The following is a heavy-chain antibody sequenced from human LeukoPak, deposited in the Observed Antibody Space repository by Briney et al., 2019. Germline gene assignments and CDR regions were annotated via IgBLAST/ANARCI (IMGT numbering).Heavy chain of an antibody. CDR1: GFTFSSYA. D-gene: IGHD3-3*01. CDR3: ARRLRFLEWLFRENQYFDY. V-gene: IGHV3-30*04. J-gene: IGHJ4*02. Sequence: GGSLRLSCAASGFTFSSYAMHWVRQAPGKGLEWVAVISYDGSNKYYADSVKGRFTISRDNSKNTLYLQMNSLRAEDTAVYYCARRLRFLEWLFRENQYFDYWGQGTLVTVSS. CDR2: ISYDGSNK.